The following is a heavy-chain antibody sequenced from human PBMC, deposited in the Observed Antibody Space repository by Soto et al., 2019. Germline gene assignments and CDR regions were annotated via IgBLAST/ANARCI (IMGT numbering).Heavy chain of an antibody. D-gene: IGHD3-16*02. J-gene: IGHJ6*03. CDR3: TRDYPLSVYYYYYYMDV. Sequence: GGSLRLSCTASGFTFGDYAMSWFRQAPGKGLEWVGFIRSKAYGGTTEYAASVKGRFTISRDDSKSIAYLQMNSLKTEDTAVYYCTRDYPLSVYYYYYYMDVWGKGTTVTVSS. CDR2: IRSKAYGGTT. CDR1: GFTFGDYA. V-gene: IGHV3-49*03.